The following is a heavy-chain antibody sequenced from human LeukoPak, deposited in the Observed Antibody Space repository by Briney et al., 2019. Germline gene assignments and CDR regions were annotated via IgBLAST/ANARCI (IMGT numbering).Heavy chain of an antibody. CDR2: ISGSGGST. D-gene: IGHD2-2*01. CDR1: GFTFSSYD. V-gene: IGHV3-23*01. J-gene: IGHJ4*02. CDR3: AKDLYCRSTSCYEAVY. Sequence: GGSLRLSCAASGFTFSSYDMSWVRQAPGKGLEWVSSISGSGGSTCYADSVKGRFTISRDNSKNTLYLQMNSLRAEDTAVYYCAKDLYCRSTSCYEAVYWGQGTLVTVSS.